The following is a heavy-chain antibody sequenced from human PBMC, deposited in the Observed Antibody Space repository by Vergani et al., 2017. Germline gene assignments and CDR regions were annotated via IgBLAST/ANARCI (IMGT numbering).Heavy chain of an antibody. Sequence: QVQLVESGGGVVQPGRSLRLSCAASGFTFSSYAMHWVRQAPGKGLEWVAVISYDGSNKYYADSVKGRFTISRDNSKNTLYLQMNSLRAEDTAVYYCARDRNDIVVVVAKEDAFDIWGQGTMVTVSS. J-gene: IGHJ3*02. CDR2: ISYDGSNK. V-gene: IGHV3-30*04. D-gene: IGHD2-15*01. CDR3: ARDRNDIVVVVAKEDAFDI. CDR1: GFTFSSYA.